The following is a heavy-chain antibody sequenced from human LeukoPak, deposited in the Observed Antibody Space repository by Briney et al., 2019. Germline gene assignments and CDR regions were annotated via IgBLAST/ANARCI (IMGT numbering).Heavy chain of an antibody. Sequence: PGGSLRLSCAASGFTFNRFWMAWVRQAPGKGLEWVASIKQDGSDIYYVDSVKGRFTISRDNAKNSLYLQMNSLGAEDTAVYYCARDLDTFWFDPWGQGTLVTVSS. J-gene: IGHJ5*02. D-gene: IGHD5-18*01. CDR3: ARDLDTFWFDP. CDR2: IKQDGSDI. V-gene: IGHV3-7*04. CDR1: GFTFNRFW.